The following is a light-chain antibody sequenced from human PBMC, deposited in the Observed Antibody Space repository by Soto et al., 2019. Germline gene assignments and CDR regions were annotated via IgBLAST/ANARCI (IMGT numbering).Light chain of an antibody. Sequence: EIVLTQSPGTLSLSPGERATLSCRASQSVRSSYLAWYQQKPGQAPRLLIYGASSRATGIPDRFSGSGSGTDFTLTISRLEHEDFAVYYCHQYAGSPPWTFGQGTKVEIK. CDR1: QSVRSSY. CDR2: GAS. V-gene: IGKV3-20*01. CDR3: HQYAGSPPWT. J-gene: IGKJ1*01.